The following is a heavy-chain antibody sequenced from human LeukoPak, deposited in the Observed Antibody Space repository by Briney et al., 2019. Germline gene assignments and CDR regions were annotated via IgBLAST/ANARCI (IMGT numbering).Heavy chain of an antibody. V-gene: IGHV3-23*01. CDR1: GFPFGSYA. J-gene: IGHJ5*02. Sequence: GSLRLSCAASGFPFGSYAMTWVRQAPGKGLEWVSGISGSGGKTYDADSVKGRFTISRDNSKNTLYLQMNSLRVEDTAIYYCAKSRGGSFPGGFDPWGHGTLVTISS. D-gene: IGHD2-15*01. CDR3: AKSRGGSFPGGFDP. CDR2: ISGSGGKT.